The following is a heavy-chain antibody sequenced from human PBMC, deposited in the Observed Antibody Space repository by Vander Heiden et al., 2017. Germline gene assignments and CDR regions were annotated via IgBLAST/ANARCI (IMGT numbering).Heavy chain of an antibody. CDR1: GFTFSSYA. CDR3: AKCVVVTAFYYYYYGMDV. CDR2: ISGSGGST. D-gene: IGHD2-21*02. Sequence: EVQLLESGGGLVQPGGSLRLSCAASGFTFSSYAMSWVRQAPGKGLEWVSAISGSGGSTYYADSVKGRFTISRDNSKNTLYLQMNNLRAEDTAVYYCAKCVVVTAFYYYYYGMDVWGQGTTVTVSS. J-gene: IGHJ6*02. V-gene: IGHV3-23*01.